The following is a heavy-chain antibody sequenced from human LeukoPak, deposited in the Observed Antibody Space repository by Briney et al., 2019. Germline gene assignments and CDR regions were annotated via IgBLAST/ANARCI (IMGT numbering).Heavy chain of an antibody. D-gene: IGHD6-19*01. J-gene: IGHJ4*02. CDR1: GFSFNDYD. CDR3: AKDRGGSGWYFDY. CDR2: ISYDGSNK. Sequence: GGSLRLSCAASGFSFNDYDMHWVRQAPGKGLEWVAVISYDGSNKYYADSVKGRFTISRDNSKNTLYLQMNSLRAEDTAVYYCAKDRGGSGWYFDYWGQGTLVTVSS. V-gene: IGHV3-30*18.